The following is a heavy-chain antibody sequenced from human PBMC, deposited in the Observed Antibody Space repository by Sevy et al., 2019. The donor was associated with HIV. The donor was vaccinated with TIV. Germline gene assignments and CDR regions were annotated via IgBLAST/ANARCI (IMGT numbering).Heavy chain of an antibody. D-gene: IGHD6-13*01. CDR3: VRAISADASL. V-gene: IGHV3-7*01. Sequence: GGSLRLSCAASGFTLNSYWMSWVRQAPGKGLEWVANIKQDGSVKYYVDSVKGRFTISRDNPRNLVYLQMSSLTAEDTALYYCVRAISADASLWGQGTLVTVSS. CDR2: IKQDGSVK. CDR1: GFTLNSYW. J-gene: IGHJ4*02.